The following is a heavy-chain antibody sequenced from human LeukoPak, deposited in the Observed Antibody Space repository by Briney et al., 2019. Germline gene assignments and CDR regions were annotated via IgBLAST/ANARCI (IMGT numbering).Heavy chain of an antibody. D-gene: IGHD5-12*01. V-gene: IGHV3-66*01. CDR1: GFNVSSNF. CDR3: ARGWLRFFWYFDL. Sequence: GGSLRLSCAASGFNVSSNFISWVRQAPGKGLEWVSVLYRGGSAYYVDSVKGRFTISRDNSKNTVYLQMNSLRVDDTAVYYCARGWLRFFWYFDLWGRGTLVTVSS. J-gene: IGHJ2*01. CDR2: LYRGGSA.